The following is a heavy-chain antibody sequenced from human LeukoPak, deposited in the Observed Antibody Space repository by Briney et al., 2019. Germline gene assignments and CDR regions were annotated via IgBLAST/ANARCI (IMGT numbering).Heavy chain of an antibody. CDR2: ISYDGSNK. D-gene: IGHD2-2*02. J-gene: IGHJ4*02. CDR1: GFTFSSYA. V-gene: IGHV3-30*01. CDR3: AREIRYCSSTSCYTYTDY. Sequence: PGGSLRLSCAASGFTFSSYAMHWVRQAPGKGLEWVAVISYDGSNKYYADSVKGRFTISRDNSKNTLYLQMNSLRAEDTAVYYCAREIRYCSSTSCYTYTDYWGQGTLVTVSS.